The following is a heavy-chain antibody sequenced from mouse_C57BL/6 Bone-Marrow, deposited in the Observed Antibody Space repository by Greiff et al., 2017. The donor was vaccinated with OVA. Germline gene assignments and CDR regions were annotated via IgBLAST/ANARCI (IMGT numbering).Heavy chain of an antibody. D-gene: IGHD3-2*02. CDR1: GYTFTSFW. Sequence: QVQLQQPGTELVKPGASVKLSCKASGYTFTSFWMHWVKQRPGQGLEWIGNINPSNGGTNYNEKFKSKATLTVDKSSSTAYMQLSSLTSEDSAVYYCARSHGSSGKIFAYWGQGTLVTVSA. V-gene: IGHV1-53*01. J-gene: IGHJ3*01. CDR3: ARSHGSSGKIFAY. CDR2: INPSNGGT.